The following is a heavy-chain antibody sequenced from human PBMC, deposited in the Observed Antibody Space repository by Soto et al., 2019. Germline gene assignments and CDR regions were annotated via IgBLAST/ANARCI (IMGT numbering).Heavy chain of an antibody. J-gene: IGHJ4*02. D-gene: IGHD2-15*01. Sequence: SEPLSVTCRVADGSISSGDYYWSWIRQPPGKGLEWIGYIYYSGSTYYNPSLKSRVTISVDTSKSQFSLNLSFVTAADTAVYYCATMGTPATGLYFFDYWGQGSLVTVSS. CDR3: ATMGTPATGLYFFDY. V-gene: IGHV4-30-4*01. CDR2: IYYSGST. CDR1: DGSISSGDYY.